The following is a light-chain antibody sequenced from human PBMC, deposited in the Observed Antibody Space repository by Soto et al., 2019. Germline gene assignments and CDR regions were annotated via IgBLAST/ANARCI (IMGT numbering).Light chain of an antibody. CDR2: DAS. J-gene: IGKJ5*01. CDR1: QSVSSY. V-gene: IGKV3-11*01. Sequence: EIVLTQSPATLSLSPGERATLSCRASQSVSSYLAWYQQKPGQAPRLLIYDASNRATGIPARFSGSGSGTGFTLTISGLEPDDFAVYYCQQRSNWPPSITFGQGTRLEIK. CDR3: QQRSNWPPSIT.